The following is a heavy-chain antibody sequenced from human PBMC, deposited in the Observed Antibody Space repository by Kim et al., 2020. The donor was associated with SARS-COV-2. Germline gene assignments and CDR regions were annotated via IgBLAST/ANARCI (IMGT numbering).Heavy chain of an antibody. V-gene: IGHV6-1*01. Sequence: AVSVKSRITINPDTSKNQFSLQLNSVTPEDTAVYYCARGGYSGYDGAFDIWGQGTMVTVSS. CDR3: ARGGYSGYDGAFDI. D-gene: IGHD5-12*01. J-gene: IGHJ3*02.